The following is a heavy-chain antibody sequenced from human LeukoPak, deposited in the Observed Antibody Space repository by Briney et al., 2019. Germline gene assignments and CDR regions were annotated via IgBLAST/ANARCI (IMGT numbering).Heavy chain of an antibody. CDR3: ARENDSGWSGPFDY. CDR1: GFTFSSYW. V-gene: IGHV3-7*03. D-gene: IGHD6-19*01. CDR2: IKQDGSEK. Sequence: SGGSLRLSCVASGFTFSSYWMTWVRQAPGKGLEWVANIKQDGSEKYYVDSVKGRFTISRDNAKNSLHLQMNSLRAEDTAVYYCARENDSGWSGPFDYWGQGALVTVSS. J-gene: IGHJ4*02.